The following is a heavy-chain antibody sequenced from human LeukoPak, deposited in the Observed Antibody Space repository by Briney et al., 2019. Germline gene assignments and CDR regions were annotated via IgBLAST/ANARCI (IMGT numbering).Heavy chain of an antibody. D-gene: IGHD3-3*01. V-gene: IGHV1-8*01. Sequence: ASVKVSCKASGYTFTSYDINWVRQATGQGLEWMGWMNPNSGNTGYAQKFQGRDTMTRNTSISTAYMELSSLRSEDTAVYYCARGLRITIFGVVSPYGYWGQGTLVTVSS. CDR3: ARGLRITIFGVVSPYGY. J-gene: IGHJ4*02. CDR1: GYTFTSYD. CDR2: MNPNSGNT.